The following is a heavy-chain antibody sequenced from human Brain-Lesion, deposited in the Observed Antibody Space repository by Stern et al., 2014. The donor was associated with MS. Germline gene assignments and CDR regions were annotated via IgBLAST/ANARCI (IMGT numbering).Heavy chain of an antibody. V-gene: IGHV3-7*01. CDR2: IKEDGTEK. J-gene: IGHJ6*02. D-gene: IGHD3-3*01. CDR3: ARVYNTIYGIVTQRGSGMDV. CDR1: GFTFVNYW. Sequence: EVQLVQSGGGLVQPGGSLTISCTAAGFTFVNYWMTWVRQAPGKGLEWVANIKEDGTEKNYVDSVKGRFTISRDNARNSLYLQTNSLRVEDTALYYCARVYNTIYGIVTQRGSGMDVGGQGTTVIVSS.